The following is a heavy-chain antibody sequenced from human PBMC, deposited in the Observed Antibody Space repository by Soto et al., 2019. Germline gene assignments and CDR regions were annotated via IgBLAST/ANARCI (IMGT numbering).Heavy chain of an antibody. CDR3: ARRITMIVYNWFDP. Sequence: PSETLSLTCTVSGGSISSSSYYWGWLRQPPGKGLEWIGSIYYSGSTYYNPSLKSRVTISVDTSKNQFSLKLSSVTAADTAVYYCARRITMIVYNWFDPWGQGTLVTVSS. CDR1: GGSISSSSYY. CDR2: IYYSGST. D-gene: IGHD3-22*01. V-gene: IGHV4-39*01. J-gene: IGHJ5*02.